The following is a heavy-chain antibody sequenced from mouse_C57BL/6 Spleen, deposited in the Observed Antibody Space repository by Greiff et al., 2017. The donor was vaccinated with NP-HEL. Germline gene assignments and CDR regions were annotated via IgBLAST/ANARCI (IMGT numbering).Heavy chain of an antibody. CDR1: GYTFTSYW. V-gene: IGHV1-59*01. Sequence: VQLQQPGAELVRPGTSVKLSCKASGYTFTSYWMHWVKQRPGQGLEWIGVIDPSDSYTNYNQKFKGKATLTVDTSSSTAYMQLSSLTSEDSAVYYCARRGYYGSSYWYFDVWGTGTTLTVSS. CDR3: ARRGYYGSSYWYFDV. J-gene: IGHJ1*03. D-gene: IGHD1-1*01. CDR2: IDPSDSYT.